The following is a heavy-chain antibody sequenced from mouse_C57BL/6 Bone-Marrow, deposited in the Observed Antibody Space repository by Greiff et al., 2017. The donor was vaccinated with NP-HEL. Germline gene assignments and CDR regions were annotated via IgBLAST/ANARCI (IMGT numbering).Heavy chain of an antibody. V-gene: IGHV2-9-1*01. CDR2: IWTGGGT. CDR3: ARDYYGSRGDYWYFDV. CDR1: GFSLTSYA. J-gene: IGHJ1*03. D-gene: IGHD1-1*01. Sequence: VQLKESGPGLVAPSQSLSITCTVSGFSLTSYAISWVRQPPGKGLEWLGVIWTGGGTNYNSALKSRLSISKDNSKSQVFLKMNSLQTDDTARYYCARDYYGSRGDYWYFDVWGTGTTVTVSS.